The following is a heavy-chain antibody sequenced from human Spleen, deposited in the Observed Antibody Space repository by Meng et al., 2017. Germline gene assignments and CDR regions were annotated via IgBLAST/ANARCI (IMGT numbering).Heavy chain of an antibody. V-gene: IGHV4-31*03. CDR3: ARAHTGWYFDL. CDR2: IYYSGST. D-gene: IGHD2-8*02. Sequence: QVPLQESAPGLVKPSQTLSLTCNVSGGSISSGGYYWSWIRQHPGKGLEWIGYIYYSGSTYYNPSLKSRVTISVDTSKNQFSLKLSSVTAADTAVYYCARAHTGWYFDLWGRGTLVTVSS. J-gene: IGHJ2*01. CDR1: GGSISSGGYY.